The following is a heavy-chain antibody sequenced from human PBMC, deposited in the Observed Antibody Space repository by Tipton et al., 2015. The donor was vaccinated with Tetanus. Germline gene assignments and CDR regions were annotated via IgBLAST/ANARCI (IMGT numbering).Heavy chain of an antibody. J-gene: IGHJ6*02. CDR3: ARDRGDYIYYGMDV. D-gene: IGHD3-22*01. Sequence: QLVQSGAEVKKPGASVKVSCKASGYTFTGYYIYWVRQAPGQGLEWMGWIDPNSGGTVYAQKFQGRVTMTRDTYISTAYMELRSLRSDGTAVYYCARDRGDYIYYGMDVWGPGTTVTVS. CDR1: GYTFTGYY. V-gene: IGHV1-2*02. CDR2: IDPNSGGT.